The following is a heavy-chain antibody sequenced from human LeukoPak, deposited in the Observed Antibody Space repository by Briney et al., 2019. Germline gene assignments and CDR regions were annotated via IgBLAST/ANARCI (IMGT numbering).Heavy chain of an antibody. D-gene: IGHD3-22*01. V-gene: IGHV3-23*01. Sequence: PGGSLRLSCAASGFTFSSSAMSWVRQVPGKGLEWVSAISGNGGRTYYADSVKGRFTTSRDNSKNTLNLQMHRLRVEDTAVYYCTRVMWDSSGYPIDYWGQGSLVTVSS. J-gene: IGHJ4*02. CDR3: TRVMWDSSGYPIDY. CDR2: ISGNGGRT. CDR1: GFTFSSSA.